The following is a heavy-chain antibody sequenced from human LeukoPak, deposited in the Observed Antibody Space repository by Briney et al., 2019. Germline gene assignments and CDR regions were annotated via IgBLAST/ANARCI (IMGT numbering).Heavy chain of an antibody. Sequence: ASMKVSCKASGYTFNSYGIIWVRQAPGQGLEWMGWISAYNGNTNYAQKLQGRVTMTTDTSTSTAYMELRSLRSDDTAVYYCARESLTDAYLLFDLWGRGTLVTVSS. V-gene: IGHV1-18*01. D-gene: IGHD3-9*01. CDR1: GYTFNSYG. CDR3: ARESLTDAYLLFDL. J-gene: IGHJ2*01. CDR2: ISAYNGNT.